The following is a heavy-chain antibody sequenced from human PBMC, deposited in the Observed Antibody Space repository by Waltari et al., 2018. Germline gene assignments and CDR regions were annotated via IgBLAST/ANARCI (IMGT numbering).Heavy chain of an antibody. Sequence: EVQLLESGGGLVQPGGSLRLSCAASGFTFSSYAMSWVRQAPGKGLGWVAAISGSGGSTYYADSVKGRFTISRDNSKNTLYLQMNSLRAEDTAVYYCAKTPLRYCGGDCYTDYWGQGTLVTVSS. CDR2: ISGSGGST. V-gene: IGHV3-23*01. CDR1: GFTFSSYA. D-gene: IGHD2-21*02. CDR3: AKTPLRYCGGDCYTDY. J-gene: IGHJ4*02.